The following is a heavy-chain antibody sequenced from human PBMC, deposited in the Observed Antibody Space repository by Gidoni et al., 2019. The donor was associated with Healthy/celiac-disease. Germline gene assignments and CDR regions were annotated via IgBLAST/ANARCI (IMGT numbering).Heavy chain of an antibody. CDR1: GVTVDDYA. D-gene: IGHD5-18*01. J-gene: IGHJ4*02. CDR3: AKDRELFGYSYGPFDY. CDR2: SSWNSGSI. V-gene: IGHV3-9*01. Sequence: EVQLVESGGGLVQPGRCLRLSCAAYGVTVDDYAMNWGRQAPGKGREWVSGSSWNSGSIGYADAVKGRFTISRDNAKNSLYLQMNSLRAEDTASYYCAKDRELFGYSYGPFDYWGQGTLVTVSS.